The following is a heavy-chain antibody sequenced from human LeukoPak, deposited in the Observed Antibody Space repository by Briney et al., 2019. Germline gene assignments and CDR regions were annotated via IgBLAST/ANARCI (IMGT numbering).Heavy chain of an antibody. CDR2: ISSSSSYI. J-gene: IGHJ4*02. CDR3: AREKRGTTVTTPFDY. V-gene: IGHV3-21*01. CDR1: GFTFSSYS. Sequence: GGSLRLSCAASGFTFSSYSMIWVRQAPGKGLEWASSISSSSSYIYYADSVKGRFTISRDNAKNSLYLQMNSLRAEDTAVYYCAREKRGTTVTTPFDYWGQGTLVTVSS. D-gene: IGHD4-17*01.